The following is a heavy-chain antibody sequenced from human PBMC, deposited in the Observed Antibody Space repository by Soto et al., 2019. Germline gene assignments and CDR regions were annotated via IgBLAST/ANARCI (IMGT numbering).Heavy chain of an antibody. Sequence: QVQLQESGPGLVKPSQTLSLTCTVSGGSISSGNYYWSWVRQQPGKGLEWIGYIYYSGSTFYNPSLKSPVTLSLATSKNTFSLKLRSVTAADTAVYYCARDRGDGSNPYYYYGMAVWGQGTTVTVSS. CDR3: ARDRGDGSNPYYYYGMAV. V-gene: IGHV4-31*01. D-gene: IGHD3-10*01. J-gene: IGHJ6*02. CDR2: IYYSGST. CDR1: GGSISSGNYY.